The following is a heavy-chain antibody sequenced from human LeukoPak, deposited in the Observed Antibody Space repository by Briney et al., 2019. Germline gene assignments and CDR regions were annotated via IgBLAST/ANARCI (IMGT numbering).Heavy chain of an antibody. V-gene: IGHV1-69*13. CDR3: AREEVYCSSTSCYFP. D-gene: IGHD2-2*01. CDR2: IIPVFGTA. CDR1: GGTFSSYA. Sequence: SVKVSCKASGGTFSSYAISWVRQAPGQGLEWMGGIIPVFGTANYAQKFQGRVTITADESTSTAYMELSSLRSEDTAVYYCAREEVYCSSTSCYFPWGQGTLVTVSS. J-gene: IGHJ5*02.